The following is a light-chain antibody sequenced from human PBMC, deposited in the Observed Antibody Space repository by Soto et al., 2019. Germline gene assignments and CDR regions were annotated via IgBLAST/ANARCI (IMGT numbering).Light chain of an antibody. CDR1: QGISNY. CDR2: AAS. CDR3: QQYSSARL. V-gene: IGKV1-27*01. Sequence: DIQMTQSPSTLSASVGERVTITCRASQGISNYIAWYQQKPGKAPKLLIYAASTVQSGLPSRFSGSGSGTDFPLTINSLQPDYVATYSRQQYSSARLFGPGTKVDSK. J-gene: IGKJ3*01.